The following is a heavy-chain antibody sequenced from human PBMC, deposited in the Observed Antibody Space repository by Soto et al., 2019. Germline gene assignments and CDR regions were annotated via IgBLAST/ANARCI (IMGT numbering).Heavy chain of an antibody. J-gene: IGHJ6*02. D-gene: IGHD6-6*01. CDR2: IYYSGST. CDR3: ARLASLYYYYGMDV. V-gene: IGHV4-39*01. CDR1: GGSISSSRYY. Sequence: SETMSLTSTVSGGSISSSRYYWGWIRQPPGKGLEWIGSIYYSGSTYYNPSLKSRVTISVDTSKNQFSLKLSSVTAADTAVYYCARLASLYYYYGMDVWGQGTTVTVSS.